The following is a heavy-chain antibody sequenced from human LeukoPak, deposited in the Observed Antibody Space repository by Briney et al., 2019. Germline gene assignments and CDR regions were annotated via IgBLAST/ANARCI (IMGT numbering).Heavy chain of an antibody. CDR1: GGSFSGYY. V-gene: IGHV4-34*01. CDR2: INHSGST. Sequence: SETLSLTCAVYGGSFSGYYWSWIRQPPGKGLEWIGEINHSGSTNYNPSLKSRVTISVDTSKNQFSLKLSSVTAADTAVYYCARGRSVAGTLGGWFDPWRQGTLVTVSS. D-gene: IGHD6-19*01. J-gene: IGHJ5*02. CDR3: ARGRSVAGTLGGWFDP.